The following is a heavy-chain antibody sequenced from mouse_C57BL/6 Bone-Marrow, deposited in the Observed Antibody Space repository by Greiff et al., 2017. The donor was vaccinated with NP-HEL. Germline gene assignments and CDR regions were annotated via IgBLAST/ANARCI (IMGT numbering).Heavy chain of an antibody. CDR2: ISYDGSN. J-gene: IGHJ2*01. V-gene: IGHV3-6*01. CDR1: GYSITSGYY. Sequence: VQLQQSGPGLVKPSQSLSLTCSVTGYSITSGYYWNWIRQFPGNKLEWMGYISYDGSNNYNPSLKNRISITRDTSKNQFFLKLNSATTEDTAKYYCAREGDWGKGTTLTVSS. CDR3: AREGD.